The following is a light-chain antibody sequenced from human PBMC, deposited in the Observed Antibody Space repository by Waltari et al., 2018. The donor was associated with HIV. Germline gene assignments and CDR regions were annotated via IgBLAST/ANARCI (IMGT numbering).Light chain of an antibody. J-gene: IGLJ2*01. CDR1: NSNIGANYD. CDR2: GNT. V-gene: IGLV1-40*01. Sequence: QSVLTQPPSVSGAPRPRVTIPCTGNNSNIGANYDFHWYQQLPRPAPKHLIYGNTNRPTGVPDRFSGSKSGTSASLVITGLRAEDEADYYCQSYDSSLSGSEVFGGGTKLSVL. CDR3: QSYDSSLSGSEV.